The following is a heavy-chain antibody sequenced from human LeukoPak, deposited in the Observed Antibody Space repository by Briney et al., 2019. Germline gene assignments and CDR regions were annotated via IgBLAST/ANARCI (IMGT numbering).Heavy chain of an antibody. V-gene: IGHV3-23*01. J-gene: IGHJ5*02. D-gene: IGHD6-6*01. Sequence: GGSLRLSCAGSGFSFGPHAMSWVRQAPGKGLEWVSAISGSGGSTYYADSVKGRFTISRDNSKNTLYLQMNSLRAEDTAVYYCAKDNPSGSSNWFDPWGQGTLVTVSS. CDR2: ISGSGGST. CDR3: AKDNPSGSSNWFDP. CDR1: GFSFGPHA.